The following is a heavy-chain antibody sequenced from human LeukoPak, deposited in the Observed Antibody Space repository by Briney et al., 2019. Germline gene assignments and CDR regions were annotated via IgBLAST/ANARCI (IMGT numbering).Heavy chain of an antibody. CDR2: IDPSDSYT. D-gene: IGHD3-10*01. CDR1: GYSFTSYY. V-gene: IGHV5-10-1*01. CDR3: ARTSGSFLYGMDV. Sequence: GESLKISCKGSGYSFTSYYINWVRQVPGKGLEWMGRIDPSDSYTNYSPSFQGHVTISADKSISTASLQWSSLKASDTAMYYCARTSGSFLYGMDVWGQGTTVTVSS. J-gene: IGHJ6*02.